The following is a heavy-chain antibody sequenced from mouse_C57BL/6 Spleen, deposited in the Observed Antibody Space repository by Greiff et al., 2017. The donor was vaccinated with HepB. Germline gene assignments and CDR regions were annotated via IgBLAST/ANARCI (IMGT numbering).Heavy chain of an antibody. V-gene: IGHV5-4*01. Sequence: VQLKESGGGLVKPGGSLKLSCAASGFTFSSYAMSWVRQTPEKRLEWVATISDGGSYTYYPDNVKGRFTISRDNAKNNLYLQMSHLKSEDTAMYYCARALYYYDSRGAMDYWGQGTSVTVSS. CDR1: GFTFSSYA. CDR2: ISDGGSYT. CDR3: ARALYYYDSRGAMDY. J-gene: IGHJ4*01. D-gene: IGHD1-1*01.